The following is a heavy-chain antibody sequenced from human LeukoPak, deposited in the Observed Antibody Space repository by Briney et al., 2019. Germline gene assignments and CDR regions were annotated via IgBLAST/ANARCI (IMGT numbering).Heavy chain of an antibody. CDR2: ISYDGSNK. CDR1: GFTFSSYA. V-gene: IGHV3-30*04. CDR3: ARQTRITMVRGVIIGPDH. Sequence: PGGSLRLSCAASGFTFSSYAMHWVRQAPGKGLEWVAVISYDGSNKYYADSVKGRFTISRDNSKNTLYLQMNSLRAEDTAVYYCARQTRITMVRGVIIGPDHWGQGTLVTVSS. J-gene: IGHJ4*02. D-gene: IGHD3-10*01.